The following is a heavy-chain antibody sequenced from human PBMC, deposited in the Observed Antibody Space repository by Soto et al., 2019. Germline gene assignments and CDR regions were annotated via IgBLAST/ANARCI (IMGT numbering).Heavy chain of an antibody. V-gene: IGHV3-53*01. CDR3: AYGGNVPFFY. D-gene: IGHD2-15*01. J-gene: IGHJ4*02. CDR1: GFTVSSNH. CDR2: IYSGGST. Sequence: EVQLVESGGGLIQPGGSPRLSCAVSGFTVSSNHMSWVRQAPGKGLEWVSVIYSGGSTYYADSVKGRFTISRDNSKNTLYLQMNSLRAEDTAVYYCAYGGNVPFFYWGQGTLVTVSS.